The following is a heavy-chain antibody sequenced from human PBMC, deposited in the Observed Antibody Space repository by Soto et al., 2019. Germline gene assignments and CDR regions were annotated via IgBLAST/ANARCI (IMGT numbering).Heavy chain of an antibody. CDR1: GDTFSTYT. D-gene: IGHD2-15*01. V-gene: IGHV1-3*01. J-gene: IGHJ4*02. CDR3: ARGVAPYYFDY. Sequence: ASVKVSCKASGDTFSTYTITWMRQAPGQGLEWMGWINAGNGNTKYSQKFQGRVTITRDTSASTAYMELSSLRSEDTAVYYCARGVAPYYFDYWGQGTLVTVSS. CDR2: INAGNGNT.